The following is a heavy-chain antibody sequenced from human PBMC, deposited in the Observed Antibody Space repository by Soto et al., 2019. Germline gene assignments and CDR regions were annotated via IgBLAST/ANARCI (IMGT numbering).Heavy chain of an antibody. CDR2: ISGGGDVT. CDR3: AKDGYRSSGYYYFDY. CDR1: GFTYRSFA. V-gene: IGHV3-23*01. J-gene: IGHJ4*02. D-gene: IGHD3-22*01. Sequence: PGGSLRLSCAASGFTYRSFAMSWVRQAPGKGLEWVSAISGGGDVTFYADSVKGRFTISRVNSKNTLYLQMNSLRAEDTAIYYCAKDGYRSSGYYYFDYWGLGTLVTVSS.